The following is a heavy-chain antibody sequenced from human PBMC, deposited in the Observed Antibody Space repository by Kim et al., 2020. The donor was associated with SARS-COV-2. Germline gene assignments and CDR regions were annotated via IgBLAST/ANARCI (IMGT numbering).Heavy chain of an antibody. CDR3: AKGGTKTADY. V-gene: IGHV3-23*01. D-gene: IGHD1-1*01. CDR1: GFTFSTYA. CDR2: IGGSGRT. Sequence: GGSLRLSCAASGFTFSTYAMSWVRQAPGKGLEWVSTIGGSGRTFYGDSVKGRFTISRDNYKNTVYLQMNSLRAEDTAVYYCAKGGTKTADYWGQGTLVTVSS. J-gene: IGHJ4*02.